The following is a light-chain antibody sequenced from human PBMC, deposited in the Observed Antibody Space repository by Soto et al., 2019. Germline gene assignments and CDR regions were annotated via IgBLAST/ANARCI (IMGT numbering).Light chain of an antibody. J-gene: IGKJ2*01. CDR2: GAS. V-gene: IGKV3-20*01. CDR1: QSVSSSH. CDR3: QQYGGSPLYT. Sequence: DIVLTQSPGTLYLSPGEGATLSCRASQSVSSSHLAWYQQKPGQAPRLVIYGASSRATGIPDRFSGSGSGTDFTLTISRLEPEDVAVYYCQQYGGSPLYTLGQGTTLEIK.